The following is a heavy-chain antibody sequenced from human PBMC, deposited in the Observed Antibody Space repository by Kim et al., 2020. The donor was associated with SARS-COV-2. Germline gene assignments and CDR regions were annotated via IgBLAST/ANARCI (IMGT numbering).Heavy chain of an antibody. CDR3: ARQSSGYSH. V-gene: IGHV5-51*01. J-gene: IGHJ4*02. Sequence: SDTRYSPSFQGQVTISADKSISTAYLQWSSLKASDTAMYYCARQSSGYSHWGQGTLVTVSS. D-gene: IGHD3-22*01. CDR2: SDT.